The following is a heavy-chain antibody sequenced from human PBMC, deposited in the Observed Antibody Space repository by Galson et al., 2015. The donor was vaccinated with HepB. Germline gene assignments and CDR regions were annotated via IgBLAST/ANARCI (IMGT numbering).Heavy chain of an antibody. CDR2: IYSGGST. CDR3: ARDRGVTYYDFWSAHPPLGMDV. D-gene: IGHD3-3*01. CDR1: GFTVSSNY. J-gene: IGHJ6*02. V-gene: IGHV3-53*01. Sequence: SLRLSCAASGFTVSSNYMSWVRQAPGKGLEWVSVIYSGGSTYYADSVKGRFTISRDNSKSTLYLQMNSLRAEDTAVYYCARDRGVTYYDFWSAHPPLGMDVWGQGTTVTVSS.